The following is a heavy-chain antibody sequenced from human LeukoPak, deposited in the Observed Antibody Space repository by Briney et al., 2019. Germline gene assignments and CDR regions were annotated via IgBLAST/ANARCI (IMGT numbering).Heavy chain of an antibody. D-gene: IGHD4-11*01. Sequence: GSLRLSCAASGFIFTNYAMSWVRQAPGKGLEWVSTISQGGETPYYADSVKGRFTISRDNSKNTLYLQISSLSAEDTAVYYCAKLVIPSHSKYFDPWGQGTLVTVSS. CDR1: GFIFTNYA. CDR2: ISQGGETP. J-gene: IGHJ5*02. V-gene: IGHV3-23*01. CDR3: AKLVIPSHSKYFDP.